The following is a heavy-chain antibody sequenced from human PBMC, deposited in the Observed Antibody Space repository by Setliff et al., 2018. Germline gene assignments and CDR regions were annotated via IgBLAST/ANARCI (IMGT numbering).Heavy chain of an antibody. CDR2: IFSDGTT. J-gene: IGHJ3*01. V-gene: IGHV4-59*01. Sequence: SETLSLTCSVSGDSINNFYWNWIRQSPGTGLEWIGYIFSDGTTYYNPSLKSRVAMSVDTSKKQFSLSLSAVTAADTAKYYCARAPLGYSPRAFDFWGQGTMVTVSS. CDR1: GDSINNFY. D-gene: IGHD2-15*01. CDR3: ARAPLGYSPRAFDF.